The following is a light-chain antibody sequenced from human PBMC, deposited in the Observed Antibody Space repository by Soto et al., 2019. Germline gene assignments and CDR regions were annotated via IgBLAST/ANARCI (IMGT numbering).Light chain of an antibody. CDR1: QRVSRR. CDR3: PQFNSYPIT. V-gene: IGKV1-5*01. CDR2: EAS. J-gene: IGKJ5*01. Sequence: DILMTQSPATLSVSVGDRVTMTLLASQRVSRRLTWYQQNPGKAPKLLIYEASSLESGVPSRFSGSGSGTKFTLTIGGLQPDDFATYFCPQFNSYPITLGQGTRLEI.